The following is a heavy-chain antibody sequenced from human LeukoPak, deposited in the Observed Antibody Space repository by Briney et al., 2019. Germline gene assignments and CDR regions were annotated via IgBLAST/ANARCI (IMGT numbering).Heavy chain of an antibody. CDR1: GFTFSNYN. V-gene: IGHV3-21*01. CDR3: TKAKGQSWLFSHY. CDR2: ITSSSSYI. J-gene: IGHJ4*02. D-gene: IGHD3-22*01. Sequence: NPGGSLRLSCAASGFTFSNYNMNWVRQAPGKGLEWVSSITSSSSYIYYADSVEGRFTISRDDAKNSLYLQMDSLRAEDTAVYYCTKAKGQSWLFSHYWGRGTLVTVSS.